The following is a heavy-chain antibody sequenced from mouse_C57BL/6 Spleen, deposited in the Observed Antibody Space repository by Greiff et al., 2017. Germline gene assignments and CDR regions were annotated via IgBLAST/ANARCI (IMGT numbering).Heavy chain of an antibody. CDR1: GYTFTSYW. CDR2: IYPGSGST. Sequence: VQLQQPGAELVKPGASVKMSCKASGYTFTSYWLTWVKQRPGQGLEWIGDIYPGSGSTNYNEKFKSKATLTVDTSSNTAYMQLSSLTSEDSAVYYCARGDYGSRIDYWGQGTTLTVSS. J-gene: IGHJ2*01. D-gene: IGHD1-1*01. CDR3: ARGDYGSRIDY. V-gene: IGHV1-55*01.